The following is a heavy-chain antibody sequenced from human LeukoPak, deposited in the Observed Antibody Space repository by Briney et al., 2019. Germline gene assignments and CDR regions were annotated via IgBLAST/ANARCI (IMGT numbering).Heavy chain of an antibody. CDR2: INQDGSVK. D-gene: IGHD1-26*01. J-gene: IGHJ4*02. CDR3: ARTDSGNLGYVDY. CDR1: GFTFSSNW. Sequence: GGSLRLSCAASGFTFSSNWMSWVRQAPGKRLEWVANINQDGSVKHYVDAVKGRFTISRDNAENSLCLQMDSLRAEDTAVYYCARTDSGNLGYVDYWGQGTLVSVSS. V-gene: IGHV3-7*01.